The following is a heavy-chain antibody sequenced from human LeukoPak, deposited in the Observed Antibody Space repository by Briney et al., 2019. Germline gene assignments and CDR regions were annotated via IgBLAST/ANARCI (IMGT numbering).Heavy chain of an antibody. D-gene: IGHD5-24*01. CDR2: IYHSGTT. CDR1: GYSISSGYF. V-gene: IGHV4-38-2*02. J-gene: IGHJ3*02. CDR3: ARMADTLDI. Sequence: SETLSLTCTVSGYSISSGYFWGWIRQPPGKGLEWIGSIYHSGTTYYNPSLKSRVTMSLDTSKNHFSLKLSSVTAADTAFFYCARMADTLDIWGQGTMVTASS.